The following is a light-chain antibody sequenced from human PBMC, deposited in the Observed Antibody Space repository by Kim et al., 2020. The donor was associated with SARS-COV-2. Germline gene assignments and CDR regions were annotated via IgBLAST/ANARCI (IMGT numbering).Light chain of an antibody. CDR1: SLRSYY. CDR3: NSRDNNDYVL. J-gene: IGLJ2*01. Sequence: SSELTQDPAVSVALGQTVRITFQGDSLRSYYTTWYQQKPGQAPIVVVYGKNNRPSGIPDRFSGSSSGNTASLTITWTQAGDEADYYCNSRDNNDYVLFGGGTRLTVL. CDR2: GKN. V-gene: IGLV3-19*01.